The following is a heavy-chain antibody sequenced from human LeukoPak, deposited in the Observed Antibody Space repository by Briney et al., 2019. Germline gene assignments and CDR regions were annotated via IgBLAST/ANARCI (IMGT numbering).Heavy chain of an antibody. CDR2: IKQDGSEK. V-gene: IGHV3-7*01. CDR1: GFTFRTYW. J-gene: IGHJ4*02. D-gene: IGHD6-19*01. CDR3: ARDLIAVAGLDY. Sequence: GGSLRLSCAASGFTFRTYWMSWVRQAPGKGLEWVANIKQDGSEKDYVDSVKGRFTISRDNAKNSLFLQMNSLRADDTAVYYCARDLIAVAGLDYWGQGTLVTVSS.